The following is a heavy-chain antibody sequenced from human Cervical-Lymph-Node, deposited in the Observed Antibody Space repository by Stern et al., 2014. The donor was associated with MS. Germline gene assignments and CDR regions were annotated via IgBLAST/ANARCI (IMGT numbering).Heavy chain of an antibody. Sequence: DQLVESGGGVVQPGRSLRLSCAASGFIFSIHGMHWVRQAPGKGLEWVAVISYDGSKRYYADSVKGRFTISRDDSKNTLYLQMNSLRAEDTAMYYCAKTGRPFYYYYGMDVWGRGTTVTVSS. CDR1: GFIFSIHG. CDR2: ISYDGSKR. D-gene: IGHD1-26*01. CDR3: AKTGRPFYYYYGMDV. V-gene: IGHV3-30*18. J-gene: IGHJ6*02.